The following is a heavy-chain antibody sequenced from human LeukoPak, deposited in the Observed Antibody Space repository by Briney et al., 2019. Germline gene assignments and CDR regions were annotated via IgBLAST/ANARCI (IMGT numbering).Heavy chain of an antibody. D-gene: IGHD3-22*01. CDR2: ISSYGGTT. Sequence: PGGSLRRSCAASGFTFSNDAMHWVRQAPGKGLEYVSAISSYGGTTHYGNSVKGRFTISRDNSKNTLYLQMGSLRAEDMAVYFCARSSGYGYYFDYWGKGTLVTVSS. CDR1: GFTFSNDA. J-gene: IGHJ4*02. V-gene: IGHV3-64*01. CDR3: ARSSGYGYYFDY.